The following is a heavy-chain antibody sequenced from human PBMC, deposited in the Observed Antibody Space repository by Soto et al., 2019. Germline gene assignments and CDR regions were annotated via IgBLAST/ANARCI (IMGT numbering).Heavy chain of an antibody. CDR3: AKDNRRGRYSGYDRDFDY. CDR2: ISGSGGST. J-gene: IGHJ4*02. D-gene: IGHD5-12*01. V-gene: IGHV3-23*01. Sequence: GGSLRLSCAASGFTFSSYAMSWVRQAPGKGLEWVSAISGSGGSTYYADSVKGRFTISRDNSKNTLYLQMNSLRAEDTAVYYCAKDNRRGRYSGYDRDFDYGGQGPLVTVP. CDR1: GFTFSSYA.